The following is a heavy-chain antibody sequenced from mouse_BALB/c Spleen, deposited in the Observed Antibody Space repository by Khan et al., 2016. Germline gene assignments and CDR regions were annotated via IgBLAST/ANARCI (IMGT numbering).Heavy chain of an antibody. CDR2: IRNKANGYTT. J-gene: IGHJ4*01. CDR1: GFTFTDYY. V-gene: IGHV7-3*02. Sequence: EVELVESGGGLVQPGGSLRLSCATSGFTFTDYYMSWVRQPPGKALEWLGFIRNKANGYTTEYSASVKGRFTISRDNYQSILYLQMNTLRAEDSATYYCARDMEGYDDAIDDWGQGTSVTVSS. CDR3: ARDMEGYDDAIDD. D-gene: IGHD2-2*01.